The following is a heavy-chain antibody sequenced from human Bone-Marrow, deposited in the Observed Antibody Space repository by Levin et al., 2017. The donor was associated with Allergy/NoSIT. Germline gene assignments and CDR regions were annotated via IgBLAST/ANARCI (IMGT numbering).Heavy chain of an antibody. D-gene: IGHD5-18*01. Sequence: GGSLRLSCTASGFTVGDYAMSWFRQAPGKGLEWISFIRSEGYGGTTEYAASVKGRFTISRDDSKSIAYLQMDSLTIEDTAVYYCARGSVKYSYGDAFDIWGQGTLVTVSS. V-gene: IGHV3-49*03. J-gene: IGHJ3*02. CDR1: GFTVGDYA. CDR2: IRSEGYGGTT. CDR3: ARGSVKYSYGDAFDI.